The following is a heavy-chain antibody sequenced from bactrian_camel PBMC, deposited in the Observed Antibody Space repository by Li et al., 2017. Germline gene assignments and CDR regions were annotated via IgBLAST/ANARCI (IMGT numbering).Heavy chain of an antibody. Sequence: DVQLVESGGGSVQAGGSLRLSCAHSVITRAINWMAWFRQAPGKEREGVASIIPDGGITYYADSVKGRFTISQDNASNTMYLQMNSLKPEDTAMYYCAADPEISFSPLRPLPRCPLRPDEYNAWGQGTQVTVS. CDR1: VITRAINW. J-gene: IGHJ4*01. V-gene: IGHV3S66*01. CDR3: AADPEISFSPLRPLPRCPLRPDEYNA. CDR2: IIPDGGIT. D-gene: IGHD5*01.